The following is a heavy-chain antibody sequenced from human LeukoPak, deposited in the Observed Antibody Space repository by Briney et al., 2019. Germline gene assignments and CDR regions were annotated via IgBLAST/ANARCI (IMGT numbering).Heavy chain of an antibody. CDR2: INHSGSA. CDR1: GGSFSGYY. D-gene: IGHD3-10*01. Sequence: PSETLSLTCAVYGGSFSGYYWSWIRQPPGKGLEWIGEINHSGSANYNPSLKSRVTISVDTSKNQFSLNLNSVTAADTAVFYCARGRRGRITMIRGPFVHNFFDSWSQGTLVTVSS. CDR3: ARGRRGRITMIRGPFVHNFFDS. V-gene: IGHV4-34*01. J-gene: IGHJ5*01.